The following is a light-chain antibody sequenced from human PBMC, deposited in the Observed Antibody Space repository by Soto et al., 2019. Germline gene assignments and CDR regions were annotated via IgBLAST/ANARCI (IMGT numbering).Light chain of an antibody. CDR1: QSISSW. Sequence: DIQMTQSPSTLSASLGDRVTITCRASQSISSWLAWYQQKPGKAPKLVIYKASSLESGVPSRFSGSGSGTEFTLTISSLQPDDVATYYCQQYNSYRWTFGQGTKVEIK. CDR2: KAS. CDR3: QQYNSYRWT. J-gene: IGKJ1*01. V-gene: IGKV1-5*03.